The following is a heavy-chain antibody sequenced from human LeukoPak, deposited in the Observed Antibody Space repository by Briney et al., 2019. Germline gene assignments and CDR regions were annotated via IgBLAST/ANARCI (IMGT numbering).Heavy chain of an antibody. CDR2: FYTSGST. J-gene: IGHJ4*02. CDR1: GGSISSGTYY. CDR3: ARGRDGYNFLNRGEYYYFDY. Sequence: SETLSLTCTVSGGSISSGTYYWSWIRQPAGKGLEWIGRFYTSGSTNYNPSLKSRVTISVDTSKNQFSLKLSSVTAADTAVYYCARGRDGYNFLNRGEYYYFDYWGQGTLVTVSP. V-gene: IGHV4-61*02. D-gene: IGHD5-24*01.